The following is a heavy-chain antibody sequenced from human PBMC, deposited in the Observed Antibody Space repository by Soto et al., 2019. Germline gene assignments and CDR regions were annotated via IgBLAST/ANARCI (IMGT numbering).Heavy chain of an antibody. V-gene: IGHV3-7*03. CDR2: IKHDGSGT. Sequence: GGSLRLSCAASGFTFNTFWMSWVRQSPGKGLEWVANIKHDGSGTYYADSVKGRFTISRDNAKNSLFLQMNTLRTEDTAVYYCARDFATHCSGSTCYPYAYWGQGAPVTVSS. CDR1: GFTFNTFW. CDR3: ARDFATHCSGSTCYPYAY. D-gene: IGHD2-15*01. J-gene: IGHJ4*02.